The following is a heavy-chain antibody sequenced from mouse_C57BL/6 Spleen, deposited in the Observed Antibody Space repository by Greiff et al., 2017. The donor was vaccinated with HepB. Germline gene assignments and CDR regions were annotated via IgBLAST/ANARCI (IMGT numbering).Heavy chain of an antibody. Sequence: VQLKEPGAELVKPGASVKMSCKASGYTFTSYWITWVKQRPGQGLEWIGDIYPGSGSTNYNEKFKSKATLTVDTSSSTAYMQLSSLTSEDSAVYYCASLTTASRGFAYWGQGTLVTVSA. CDR2: IYPGSGST. CDR3: ASLTTASRGFAY. V-gene: IGHV1-55*01. CDR1: GYTFTSYW. J-gene: IGHJ3*01. D-gene: IGHD1-2*01.